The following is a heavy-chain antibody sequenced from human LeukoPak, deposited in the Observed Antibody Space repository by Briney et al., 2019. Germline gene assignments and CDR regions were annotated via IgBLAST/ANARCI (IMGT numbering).Heavy chain of an antibody. CDR1: GYTFTSYG. V-gene: IGHV1-18*01. Sequence: ASVKVSCKASGYTFTSYGISWVRQAPGQGLEWMGWISAYNGNTNYAQKLQGRVTMTTDTSTSTAYMELRSLRSDVTAVYYCARDQIMDQLLYGDYYYGMDVWGQGTTVTVSS. CDR3: ARDQIMDQLLYGDYYYGMDV. J-gene: IGHJ6*02. D-gene: IGHD2-2*02. CDR2: ISAYNGNT.